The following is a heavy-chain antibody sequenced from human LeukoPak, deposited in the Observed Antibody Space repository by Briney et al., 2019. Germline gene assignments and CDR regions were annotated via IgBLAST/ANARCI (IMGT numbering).Heavy chain of an antibody. CDR3: ASQQAGTYYPTFEY. CDR2: IYYSGRTRT. CDR1: GGSFNNYY. J-gene: IGHJ4*02. V-gene: IGHV4-59*08. D-gene: IGHD3-10*01. Sequence: PSETLSLTCTVSGGSFNNYYWSWIQQPPGKGLEWIGYIYYSGRTRTNYNPSLKSRVTISLDTSKNQFSLKLSSVTAADTAVYYCASQQAGTYYPTFEYWGQGTLVTVSS.